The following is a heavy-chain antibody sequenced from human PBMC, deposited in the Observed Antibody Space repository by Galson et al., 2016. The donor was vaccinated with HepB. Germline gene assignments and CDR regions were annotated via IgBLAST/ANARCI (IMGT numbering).Heavy chain of an antibody. CDR3: ARLPRALGYFDN. V-gene: IGHV4-39*01. Sequence: SETLSLTCSVSGVSISMTSYFWGWIRQPPGEGLEWIGNVYYSGNTHHSPSLKSRVTISVDTSKNQFSLKLSAVTAADTAVYYCARLPRALGYFDNWGQGALVSVSS. CDR2: VYYSGNT. J-gene: IGHJ4*02. D-gene: IGHD3-16*01. CDR1: GVSISMTSYF.